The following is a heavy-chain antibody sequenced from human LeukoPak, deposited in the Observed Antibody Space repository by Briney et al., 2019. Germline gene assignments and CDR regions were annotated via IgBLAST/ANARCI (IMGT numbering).Heavy chain of an antibody. CDR3: AKDLGVTMVRDASYGMDV. CDR2: ISYDGSNK. D-gene: IGHD3-10*01. J-gene: IGHJ6*04. V-gene: IGHV3-30*18. CDR1: GFTFSSYG. Sequence: GGSLRLSCAASGFTFSSYGMHWVRQAPGKGLEWVAVISYDGSNKYYADPVKGRFTISRDNSKNTLYLQMNSLRAEDTAVYYCAKDLGVTMVRDASYGMDVWGKGTTVTVSS.